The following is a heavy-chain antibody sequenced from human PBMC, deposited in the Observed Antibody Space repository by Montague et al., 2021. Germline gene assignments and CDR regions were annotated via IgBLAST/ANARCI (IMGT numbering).Heavy chain of an antibody. Sequence: SETLSLTCVVYGGSLSGYWWSWIRQPPGRGLEWIGEIYQSGSAHYNPSLKSRVTISVDTSNNHFSLKLSSVTAADTAMYYCARERDRYYYMDIWGKGTTITVSS. CDR3: ARERDRYYYMDI. V-gene: IGHV4-34*01. J-gene: IGHJ6*03. CDR2: IYQSGSA. CDR1: GGSLSGYW.